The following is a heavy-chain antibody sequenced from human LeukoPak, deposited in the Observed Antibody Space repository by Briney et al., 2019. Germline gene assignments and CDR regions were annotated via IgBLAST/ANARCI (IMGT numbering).Heavy chain of an antibody. CDR2: ISAYNGNT. CDR1: GYTFTSYG. Sequence: ASVKVSCKASGYTFTSYGISWVRQAPGQGLEWMGWISAYNGNTNYAQKPQGRVTMTTDTSTSTAYMELRSLRSDDTAVYYCARVWGIVVVVAAQYYFDYWGQGTLVTVSS. CDR3: ARVWGIVVVVAAQYYFDY. V-gene: IGHV1-18*01. J-gene: IGHJ4*02. D-gene: IGHD2-15*01.